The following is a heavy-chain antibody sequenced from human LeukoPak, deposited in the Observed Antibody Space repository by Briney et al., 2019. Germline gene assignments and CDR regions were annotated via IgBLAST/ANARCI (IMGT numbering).Heavy chain of an antibody. J-gene: IGHJ5*02. Sequence: PSETLSLTCSVSGDSISSYYWSWIRQPAGKGLEWIGRIYTIGSTNYNPSLKSRVTMSVDTSKNQFSLKLRSVTAADTAVYYCARGLPYYSSGWYWFDPWGQGTLVTVSS. CDR1: GDSISSYY. V-gene: IGHV4-4*07. CDR3: ARGLPYYSSGWYWFDP. D-gene: IGHD6-19*01. CDR2: IYTIGST.